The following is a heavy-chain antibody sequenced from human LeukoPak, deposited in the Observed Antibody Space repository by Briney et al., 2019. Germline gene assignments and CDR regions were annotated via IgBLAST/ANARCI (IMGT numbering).Heavy chain of an antibody. J-gene: IGHJ4*02. V-gene: IGHV2-70*11. Sequence: SGPTLVNPTQTLTLTCTFSGFSLSTSGMCVSWIRQPPGKALEWLARIDWDDDKYYSTSLKTRLTISKDTSKNQVVLTMTNMDPVDTATYYCARIPYGSGSPNNYYFDYWGQGTLVTVSS. D-gene: IGHD3-10*01. CDR1: GFSLSTSGMC. CDR3: ARIPYGSGSPNNYYFDY. CDR2: IDWDDDK.